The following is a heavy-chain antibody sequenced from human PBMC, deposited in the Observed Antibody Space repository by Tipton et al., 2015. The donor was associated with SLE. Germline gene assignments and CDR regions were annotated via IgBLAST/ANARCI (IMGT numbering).Heavy chain of an antibody. CDR3: AKDIVATTPIYGMDV. D-gene: IGHD5-12*01. J-gene: IGHJ6*02. CDR2: IWYDGSNK. V-gene: IGHV3-30*18. Sequence: SLRLSCATSGFTFSSYGMHWVRQAPGKGLEWVAVIWYDGSNKYYADSVKGRFTISRDNSKNTLYLQMNSLRAEDTAVYHCAKDIVATTPIYGMDVWGQGTTVTVSS. CDR1: GFTFSSYG.